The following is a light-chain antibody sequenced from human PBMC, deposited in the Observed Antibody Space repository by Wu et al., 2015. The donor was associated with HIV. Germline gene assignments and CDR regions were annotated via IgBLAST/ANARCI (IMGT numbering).Light chain of an antibody. CDR1: EDVSNY. J-gene: IGKJ3*01. V-gene: IGKV1-27*01. CDR2: TAS. Sequence: DIQMTQSPSSLSASVGDTVTITCRASEDVSNYLAWYQQKPGKVPKLLIYTASTLESGVPSRFSGRGSGTDFALIITSLQPEDVATYYCQNYNSVPFSFGPWDQSRYQT. CDR3: QNYNSVPFS.